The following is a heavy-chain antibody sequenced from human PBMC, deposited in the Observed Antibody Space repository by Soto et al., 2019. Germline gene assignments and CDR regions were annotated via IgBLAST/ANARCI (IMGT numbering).Heavy chain of an antibody. J-gene: IGHJ4*02. V-gene: IGHV1-69*01. D-gene: IGHD3-3*01. Sequence: QVQLVQSGAEVKKPWSSVKVSCKASGGTFSSYAISWVRQAPGQGLEWMGGIIPIFGTANYAQKFQGRVTMTADESTSTAYMELSSLRSEDQAVYYGARSHPYCDFWSGYYFVYWGQGTLVTVSS. CDR3: ARSHPYCDFWSGYYFVY. CDR2: IIPIFGTA. CDR1: GGTFSSYA.